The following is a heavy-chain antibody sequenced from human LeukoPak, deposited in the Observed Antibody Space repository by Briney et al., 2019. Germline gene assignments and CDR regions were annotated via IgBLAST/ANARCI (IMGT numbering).Heavy chain of an antibody. CDR3: ARASSAYYDFWSGYPNWFDP. Sequence: PSETLSLTCTVSGGSISSYYWSWIRQPPGKGLEWIGYIYYSGSTNYNPSLKSRVTISVDTSKNQFSLKLSSVTAADTAGYYCARASSAYYDFWSGYPNWFDPWGQGTLVTVSS. CDR2: IYYSGST. D-gene: IGHD3-3*01. CDR1: GGSISSYY. J-gene: IGHJ5*02. V-gene: IGHV4-59*01.